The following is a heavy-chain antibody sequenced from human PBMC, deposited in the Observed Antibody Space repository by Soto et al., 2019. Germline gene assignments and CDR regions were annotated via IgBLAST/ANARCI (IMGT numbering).Heavy chain of an antibody. Sequence: PSETLSLTXTVSGGSISSYYWSWIRQPPGKGLEWIGYIYYSGSTNYNPSLKSRVTISVDTSKNQFSLKLSSVTAADTAVYYCARWTTTWSSSSWFDPWGQGTLVTVSS. J-gene: IGHJ5*02. CDR3: ARWTTTWSSSSWFDP. CDR1: GGSISSYY. D-gene: IGHD6-6*01. CDR2: IYYSGST. V-gene: IGHV4-59*01.